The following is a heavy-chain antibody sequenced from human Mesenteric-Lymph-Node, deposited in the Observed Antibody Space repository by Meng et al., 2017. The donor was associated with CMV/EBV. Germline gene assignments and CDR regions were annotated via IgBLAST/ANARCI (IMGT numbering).Heavy chain of an antibody. CDR3: ARAYCGGDCYFYYYYGMDV. CDR2: ISWHSNFT. V-gene: IGHV3-20*04. Sequence: GGSLRLSCAASGFNFDDYGMAWVRQAPGKGLEWVSHISWHSNFTAYADSVKGRFTISRDNAKNSLFLQMNGLRAGDTAVYYCARAYCGGDCYFYYYYGMDVWGQGTTVTVSS. D-gene: IGHD2-21*01. CDR1: GFNFDDYG. J-gene: IGHJ6*02.